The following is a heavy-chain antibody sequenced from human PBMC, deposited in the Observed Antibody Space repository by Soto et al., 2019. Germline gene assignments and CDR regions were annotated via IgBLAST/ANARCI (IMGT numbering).Heavy chain of an antibody. V-gene: IGHV3-53*01. Sequence: DVQLVESGGGLIQPGESLRLSCAAFGLTISGKKYVAWVRQAPGKGLEWVSGLYDVDGSFYADSVRGRFTTSSDSSKTTLYLQMNTLSPDERAVYSWATCHERKPPYDVWAQGTTSTVSS. CDR1: GLTISGKKY. D-gene: IGHD1-1*01. CDR2: LYDVDGS. CDR3: ATCHERKPPYDV. J-gene: IGHJ3*01.